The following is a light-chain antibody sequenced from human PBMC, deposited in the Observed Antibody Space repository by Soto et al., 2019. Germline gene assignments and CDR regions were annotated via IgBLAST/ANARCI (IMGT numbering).Light chain of an antibody. Sequence: EIVLTQSPGTLSLSPGERATLSCRASQSVSSSYLAWYQQKPGQAPRLLIYGASTRATGIPDMFSGSGSGTDVTLTISTLEPEDFAVYYCQQYGSSRLTFGQGTKV. CDR2: GAS. CDR3: QQYGSSRLT. V-gene: IGKV3-20*01. J-gene: IGKJ1*01. CDR1: QSVSSSY.